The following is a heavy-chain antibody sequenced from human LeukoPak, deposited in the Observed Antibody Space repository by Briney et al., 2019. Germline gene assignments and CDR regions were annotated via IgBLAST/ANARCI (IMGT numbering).Heavy chain of an antibody. CDR3: AAGYSSGWLFSY. D-gene: IGHD6-19*01. Sequence: SVKVYCKASGFTFTSSAMQWVRQARGQRLEWIGWIVVGSGNTNYAQKFQERVTITRDMSTSTAYMELSSLRSEDTAVYYCAAGYSSGWLFSYWGQGTLVTVSS. V-gene: IGHV1-58*02. CDR2: IVVGSGNT. J-gene: IGHJ4*02. CDR1: GFTFTSSA.